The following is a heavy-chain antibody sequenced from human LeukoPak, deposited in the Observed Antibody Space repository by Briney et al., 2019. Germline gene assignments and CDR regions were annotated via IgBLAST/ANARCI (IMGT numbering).Heavy chain of an antibody. V-gene: IGHV4-34*01. CDR1: GGSCSGYY. D-gene: IGHD6-19*01. Sequence: SETLSLTCAVYGGSCSGYYWSWIRQPPGKGREGIGEINHSGSTNYNPSLKGRVTISVDTSKNQFSLKRTSVTAADTAVYYCARVGELAVAGNFDSWGHGTLVTVSS. CDR2: INHSGST. J-gene: IGHJ4*01. CDR3: ARVGELAVAGNFDS.